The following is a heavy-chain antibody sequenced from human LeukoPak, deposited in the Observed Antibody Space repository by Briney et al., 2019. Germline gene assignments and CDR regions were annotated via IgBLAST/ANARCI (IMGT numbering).Heavy chain of an antibody. Sequence: ASVKLSCNASGGTFSNYGTSWVRQAPGQGLEWLGRIIPVLHIANYAQKFQGRVTITADKSTSTAYVELSSLRSDDTAVYYCAREPIAASYGMAVWGQGTTVTVSS. V-gene: IGHV1-69*04. CDR3: AREPIAASYGMAV. J-gene: IGHJ6*02. CDR2: IIPVLHIA. D-gene: IGHD6-13*01. CDR1: GGTFSNYG.